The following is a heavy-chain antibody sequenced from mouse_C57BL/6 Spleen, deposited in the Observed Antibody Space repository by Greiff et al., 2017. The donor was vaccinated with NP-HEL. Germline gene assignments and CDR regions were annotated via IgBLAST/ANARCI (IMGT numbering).Heavy chain of an antibody. J-gene: IGHJ4*01. CDR1: GFTFSDYG. CDR2: ISSGSSTI. V-gene: IGHV5-17*01. CDR3: ARKLRLYAMDY. D-gene: IGHD2-4*01. Sequence: EVMLVESGGGLVKPGGSLKLSCAASGFTFSDYGLNWVRQAPEKGLEWVAYISSGSSTIYYADTVKGRVTISRDNAKNTLFLQMTRLRSEDTAMYYCARKLRLYAMDYWGQGTSVTAAS.